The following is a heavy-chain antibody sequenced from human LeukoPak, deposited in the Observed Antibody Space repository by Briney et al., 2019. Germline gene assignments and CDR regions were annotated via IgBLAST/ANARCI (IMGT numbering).Heavy chain of an antibody. V-gene: IGHV3-21*01. CDR3: ARDKDGRGSVDY. Sequence: PGGSLRLSCAASGFTFSSYSMNWVRQAPGKGLEWVSSISSSSSYIYYADSVKGRFTISRDNAKNLLYLQMNSLRAEDTAVYYCARDKDGRGSVDYWGQGTLVTVSS. D-gene: IGHD1-26*01. CDR1: GFTFSSYS. J-gene: IGHJ4*02. CDR2: ISSSSSYI.